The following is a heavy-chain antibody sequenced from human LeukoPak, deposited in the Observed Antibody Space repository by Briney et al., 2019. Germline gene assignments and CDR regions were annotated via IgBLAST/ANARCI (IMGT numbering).Heavy chain of an antibody. J-gene: IGHJ4*02. CDR2: IHYTGST. Sequence: PSETLSLTCTVSGGSISSYYWSWIRQPPGKGLEWIGYIHYTGSTNYNPSLKSRVTISVETSKNQFSLKLSSVTAADTAVYYCARAADYWGQGTLVTVSS. V-gene: IGHV4-59*12. CDR1: GGSISSYY. CDR3: ARAADY.